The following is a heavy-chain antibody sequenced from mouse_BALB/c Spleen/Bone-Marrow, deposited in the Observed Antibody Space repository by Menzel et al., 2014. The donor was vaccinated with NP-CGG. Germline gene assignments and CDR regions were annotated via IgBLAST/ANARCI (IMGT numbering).Heavy chain of an antibody. Sequence: EVQLVESGGGLVKPGGSLKLPCAASGFTFSGYAMSWVRQSPEKRLEWVATISSGGSYIHYPDSVKGRFTISRDNAKNTLYLQMSSLRSEDTAIYYCARPDPWFAYWGQGTLVTVSA. CDR3: ARPDPWFAY. CDR1: GFTFSGYA. J-gene: IGHJ3*01. CDR2: ISSGGSYI. V-gene: IGHV5-9-3*01.